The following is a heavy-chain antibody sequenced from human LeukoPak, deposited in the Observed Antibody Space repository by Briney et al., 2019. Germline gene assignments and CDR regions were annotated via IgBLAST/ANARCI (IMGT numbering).Heavy chain of an antibody. V-gene: IGHV1-2*02. CDR2: INPNSGGT. D-gene: IGHD3-10*01. CDR3: ARLVGQDFRLDY. J-gene: IGHJ4*02. CDR1: GYTFTGYY. Sequence: ASVKVSCKASGYTFTGYYMHLVRQAPGPRLEWMGWINPNSGGTNCAQKFQGRVTMTSDTSISTAYMELSRLRSDDTAVYYCARLVGQDFRLDYWGQGTLVTVSS.